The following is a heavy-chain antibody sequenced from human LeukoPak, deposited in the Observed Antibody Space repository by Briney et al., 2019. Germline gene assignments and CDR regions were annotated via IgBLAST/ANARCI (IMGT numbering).Heavy chain of an antibody. Sequence: GRSLRLSCAASGFTFSSYGMHWVRQAPGKGLEWVAVIWYDGSNKYYADSVKGRFTISRDNSKNTLYLQMNSLRAEDTAVYYCARDFDRVWFGELSGYYGMDVWGQGTTVTVSS. D-gene: IGHD3-10*01. CDR1: GFTFSSYG. CDR3: ARDFDRVWFGELSGYYGMDV. J-gene: IGHJ6*02. CDR2: IWYDGSNK. V-gene: IGHV3-33*01.